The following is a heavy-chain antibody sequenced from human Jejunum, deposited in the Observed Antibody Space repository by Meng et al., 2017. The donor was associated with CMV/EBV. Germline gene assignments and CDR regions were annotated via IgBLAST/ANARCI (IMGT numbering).Heavy chain of an antibody. CDR2: IKRKVDGETT. J-gene: IGHJ4*02. CDR1: GFAFSDAW. Sequence: EVHLEESGGGLVKPVGSLRLSCVAAGFAFSDAWLSWVRQAPGKGLEWVGFIKRKVDGETTDYAAPVKGRFTISRDDSENTLYLQMNSLKIEDTAVYYCTPGGGGVGDWGQGTLVTVSS. V-gene: IGHV3-15*01. CDR3: TPGGGGVGD. D-gene: IGHD2-8*02.